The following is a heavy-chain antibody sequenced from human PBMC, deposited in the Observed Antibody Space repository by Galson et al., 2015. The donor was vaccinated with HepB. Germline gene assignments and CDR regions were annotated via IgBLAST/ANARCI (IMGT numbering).Heavy chain of an antibody. V-gene: IGHV1-18*01. CDR3: VRDAGRYCSGASCYPGYDY. D-gene: IGHD2-15*01. CDR2: ISTYNGNT. CDR1: GYTFISYG. J-gene: IGHJ4*02. Sequence: SVKVSCKASGYTFISYGVIWVRQAPGQGLEWMGWISTYNGNTKYAQKFQGRVTMTTDTSTSTAYMDLRSLRSDGTAVYYCVRDAGRYCSGASCYPGYDYWGQGTLVTVSS.